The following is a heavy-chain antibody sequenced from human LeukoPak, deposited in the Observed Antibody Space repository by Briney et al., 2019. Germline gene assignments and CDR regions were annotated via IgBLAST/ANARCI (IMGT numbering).Heavy chain of an antibody. CDR3: ARVGSYDYVWGSYRNPFDY. J-gene: IGHJ4*02. CDR1: GFTFSSYW. D-gene: IGHD3-16*02. Sequence: GGSLRLSCAASGFTFSSYWMHWVRQAPGKGLVWVSRINSDGSSTSYADSVKGRFTISRDNAKNTLYLQMNSLRAEDTAVYYCARVGSYDYVWGSYRNPFDYWGQGTLVTVSS. V-gene: IGHV3-74*01. CDR2: INSDGSST.